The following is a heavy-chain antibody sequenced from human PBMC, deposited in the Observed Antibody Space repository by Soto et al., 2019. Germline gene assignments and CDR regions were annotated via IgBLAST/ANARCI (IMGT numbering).Heavy chain of an antibody. Sequence: QVQLEQSGVEVKKPGASVKVSCKASGYTFSSYAISWVRQAPGHGLEWMGWSSPYNGNTKYAQHLQGRVPITTDTSKTTAYMERRSLRFADTSVDYRARGTTVTTTPTYYSIDVWDKGTTVIVSS. CDR3: ARGTTVTTTPTYYSIDV. CDR2: SSPYNGNT. V-gene: IGHV1-18*01. CDR1: GYTFSSYA. J-gene: IGHJ6*03. D-gene: IGHD4-4*01.